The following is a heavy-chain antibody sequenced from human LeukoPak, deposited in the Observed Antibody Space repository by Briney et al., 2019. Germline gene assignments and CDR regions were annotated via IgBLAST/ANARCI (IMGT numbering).Heavy chain of an antibody. D-gene: IGHD3-10*01. J-gene: IGHJ5*02. Sequence: TSETLSLTCAVYGGSFSSFYWTWIRQPPEKGLEWIGEINYSGNTNLNPSLKSRVTLSVDTSKNQFSLKLNSVTAADTAVYYCARNRYYYGSGNYGVPNWFDPWGQGTLVTVSS. CDR3: ARNRYYYGSGNYGVPNWFDP. CDR1: GGSFSSFY. CDR2: INYSGNT. V-gene: IGHV4-34*01.